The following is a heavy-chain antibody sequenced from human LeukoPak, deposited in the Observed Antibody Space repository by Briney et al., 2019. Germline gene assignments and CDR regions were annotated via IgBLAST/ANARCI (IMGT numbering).Heavy chain of an antibody. D-gene: IGHD3-10*01. CDR2: IYRGGST. CDR3: AGSYYNVFDY. CDR1: GFTVSSNY. Sequence: GGSLRLSCAASGFTVSSNYLSWVRQAPGRGLEWASVIYRGGSTYYADSVKGRFTISRDNSKNTLYLQMNNLRAEDTAVYYCAGSYYNVFDYWGQGTLVTVSS. V-gene: IGHV3-66*01. J-gene: IGHJ4*02.